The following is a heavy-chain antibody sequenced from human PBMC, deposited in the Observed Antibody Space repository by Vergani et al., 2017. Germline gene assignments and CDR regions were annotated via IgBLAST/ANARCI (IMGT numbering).Heavy chain of an antibody. CDR2: ISWNSGSI. Sequence: EVQLVESGGGLVQPGRSLRLSCAASGFTFDDYAMHWVRQAPGKGLEWVSGISWNSGSIGYADSVKGRFTISRDNAKNSLYLQMNSLRAEDTALYYCAKSRSTHYYYYYMDVWGKXP. J-gene: IGHJ6*03. CDR1: GFTFDDYA. CDR3: AKSRSTHYYYYYMDV. V-gene: IGHV3-9*01. D-gene: IGHD2-15*01.